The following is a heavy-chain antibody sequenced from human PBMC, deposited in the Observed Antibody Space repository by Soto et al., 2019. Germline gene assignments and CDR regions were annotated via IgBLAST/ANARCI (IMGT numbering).Heavy chain of an antibody. D-gene: IGHD4-17*01. J-gene: IGHJ4*02. CDR1: VGSIISISYY. Sequence: SETRSLTYTVSVGSIISISYYWCWIRQPPGKGLELIVSIYYSGSTYYNPSLKSRVTISVDTSKNQFSLKLSSVTAADTAVYYCARHGATVTRGGYDYWGQGTLVTVSS. CDR3: ARHGATVTRGGYDY. V-gene: IGHV4-39*01. CDR2: IYYSGST.